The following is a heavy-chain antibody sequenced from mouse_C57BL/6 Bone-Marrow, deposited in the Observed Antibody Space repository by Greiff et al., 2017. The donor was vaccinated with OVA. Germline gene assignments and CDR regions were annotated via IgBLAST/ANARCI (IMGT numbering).Heavy chain of an antibody. CDR3: TASYYYGSSYNFFDY. V-gene: IGHV6-3*01. D-gene: IGHD1-1*01. CDR1: GFTFSNYW. CDR2: IRLKSDNYAT. J-gene: IGHJ2*01. Sequence: SGGGLVQPGGSMKLSCVASGFTFSNYWMNWVRQSPEKGLEWVAQIRLKSDNYATHYAESVKGRFTISRDDSKSSVYLQMNNLRAEDTGIYYCTASYYYGSSYNFFDYWGQGTTLTVSS.